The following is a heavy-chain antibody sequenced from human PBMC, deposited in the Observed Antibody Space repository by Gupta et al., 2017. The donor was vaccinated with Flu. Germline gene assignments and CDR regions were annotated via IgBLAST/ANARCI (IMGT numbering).Heavy chain of an antibody. V-gene: IGHV3-74*01. CDR2: VDNDGSGT. CDR1: GFTFSNYW. CDR3: ATVFEY. Sequence: EVQLLQSGGGLVQPGASLCLSCPASGFTFSNYWMHGVRQVPGKGLVCVLRVDNDGSGTSYAKAEKGRFTIPRDNAKITGYLQMNSRRAEDTAVYYRATVFEYWGQGTLVTVSS. J-gene: IGHJ4*02. D-gene: IGHD2-21*02.